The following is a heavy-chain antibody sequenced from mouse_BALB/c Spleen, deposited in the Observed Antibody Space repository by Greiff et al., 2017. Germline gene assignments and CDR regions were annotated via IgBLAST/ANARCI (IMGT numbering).Heavy chain of an antibody. CDR3: ARLGLRLRYFDV. CDR1: GYTFTDYN. D-gene: IGHD1-2*01. V-gene: IGHV1S29*02. CDR2: IYPYNGGT. J-gene: IGHJ1*01. Sequence: EVQRVESGPELVKPGASVKISCKASGYTFTDYNMHWVKQSHGKSLEWIGYIYPYNGGTGYNQKFKSKATLTVDNSSSTAYMELRSLTSEDSAVYYCARLGLRLRYFDVWGAGTTVTVSS.